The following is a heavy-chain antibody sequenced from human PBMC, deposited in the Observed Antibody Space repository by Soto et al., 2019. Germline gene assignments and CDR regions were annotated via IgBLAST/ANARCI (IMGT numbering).Heavy chain of an antibody. CDR2: IHGGDSNT. D-gene: IGHD6-19*01. Sequence: GESLKISCQGSGYMFTNYWIGWVRQMPGKGLEWMGIIHGGDSNTRYSPSFDGQVTISTDKSINTAYLQWSSLKASDTAMYYCARRVTSSTGWGYWGQGTLVTVSS. J-gene: IGHJ4*02. V-gene: IGHV5-51*01. CDR1: GYMFTNYW. CDR3: ARRVTSSTGWGY.